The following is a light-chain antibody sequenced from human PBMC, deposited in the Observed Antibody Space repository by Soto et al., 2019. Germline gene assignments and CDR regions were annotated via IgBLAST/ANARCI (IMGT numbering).Light chain of an antibody. V-gene: IGKV1-5*01. J-gene: IGKJ3*01. CDR3: QHYHGLSS. Sequence: DLQMTQSPSTLSASLGDRVTITCRASQSVSTYLAWYQQKPGEAPKLLIYCASSLQTGVPSRCSGSGSGTEFSLFISSLQPGDFGTYYCQHYHGLSSFGPGTKVEMK. CDR1: QSVSTY. CDR2: CAS.